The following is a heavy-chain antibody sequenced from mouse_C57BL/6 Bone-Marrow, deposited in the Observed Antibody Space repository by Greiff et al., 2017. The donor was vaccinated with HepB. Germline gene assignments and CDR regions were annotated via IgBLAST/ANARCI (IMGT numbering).Heavy chain of an antibody. V-gene: IGHV1-26*01. J-gene: IGHJ2*01. Sequence: EVQLQQSGPELVKPGASVKISCKASGYTFTDYYMNWVKQSHGKSLEWIGDINPNNGGTSYNQKFKGKATLTVDKSSSTAYMELRSLTSEDSAVYYCAIGITTVVLDYWGQGTTLTVSS. CDR2: INPNNGGT. D-gene: IGHD1-1*01. CDR1: GYTFTDYY. CDR3: AIGITTVVLDY.